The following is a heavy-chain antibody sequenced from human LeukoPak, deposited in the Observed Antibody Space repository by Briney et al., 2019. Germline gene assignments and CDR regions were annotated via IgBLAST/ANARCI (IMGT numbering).Heavy chain of an antibody. CDR1: GFIIARDS. Sequence: GGSLRLSCAASGFIIARDSMNWVRQAPGKGLEWISYISYDSAIKYYADSVRGRFTISRDNAKNSLYLQVHSLNAEDTAVYLCVRDNPRCCGVVPANIDDYWGQGALVTVSS. V-gene: IGHV3-48*01. CDR2: ISYDSAIK. D-gene: IGHD2-21*02. CDR3: VRDNPRCCGVVPANIDDY. J-gene: IGHJ4*02.